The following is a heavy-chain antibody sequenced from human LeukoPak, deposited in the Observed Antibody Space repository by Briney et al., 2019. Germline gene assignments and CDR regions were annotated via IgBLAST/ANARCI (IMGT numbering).Heavy chain of an antibody. V-gene: IGHV1-46*01. J-gene: IGHJ4*02. D-gene: IGHD4-17*01. Sequence: ASVKVSCKASGYTFTSYYMHWVRQAPGQGLEWMGIINPSGGSTSYAQKFQGRVTMTRDTSISTAYMELSRLRSDDTAVYYCARSPDGDYVDYWGQGTLVTVSS. CDR1: GYTFTSYY. CDR3: ARSPDGDYVDY. CDR2: INPSGGST.